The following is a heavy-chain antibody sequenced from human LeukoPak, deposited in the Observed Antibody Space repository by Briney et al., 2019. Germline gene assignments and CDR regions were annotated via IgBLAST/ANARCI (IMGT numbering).Heavy chain of an antibody. CDR1: GYTFTSYA. J-gene: IGHJ4*02. CDR3: ARENLGNINWDLHY. V-gene: IGHV7-4-1*02. Sequence: ASVEVSCKASGYTFTSYAMNWVRQAPGQGLEWMGWINTNTGNPTYAQGFTGRFVFSLDTSVSTAYLQISSLKAEDTAVYYCARENLGNINWDLHYWGQGTLVTVSS. D-gene: IGHD7-27*01. CDR2: INTNTGNP.